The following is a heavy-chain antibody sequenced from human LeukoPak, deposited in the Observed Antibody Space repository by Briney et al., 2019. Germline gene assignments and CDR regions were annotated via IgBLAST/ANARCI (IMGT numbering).Heavy chain of an antibody. J-gene: IGHJ6*03. CDR3: ARQNFYRYCRSTSCYRPYYYYYMDV. Sequence: SETLSLTCSVSRGSISNYYWSWIRQPPGKGLEWIGYSYYTGSTSYNPSLKSRITISVDTSKNQISLRLNSVTAADTTVYYCARQNFYRYCRSTSCYRPYYYYYMDVWGKGTTVTISS. CDR2: SYYTGST. D-gene: IGHD2-2*01. CDR1: RGSISNYY. V-gene: IGHV4-59*08.